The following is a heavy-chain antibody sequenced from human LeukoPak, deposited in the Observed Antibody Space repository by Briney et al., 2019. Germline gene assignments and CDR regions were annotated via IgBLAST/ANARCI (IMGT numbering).Heavy chain of an antibody. CDR1: GYTFTDYY. Sequence: GASVKVSCKASGYTFTDYYMHWVRLAPGQGLELMGWINPNSGGTNYVQKFQGWVTMTRDTSINTAYMELSRLTSDDTAVYYCARANFLYCSSTSCLFDYWGQGTLVTVSS. J-gene: IGHJ4*02. D-gene: IGHD2-2*01. V-gene: IGHV1-2*04. CDR2: INPNSGGT. CDR3: ARANFLYCSSTSCLFDY.